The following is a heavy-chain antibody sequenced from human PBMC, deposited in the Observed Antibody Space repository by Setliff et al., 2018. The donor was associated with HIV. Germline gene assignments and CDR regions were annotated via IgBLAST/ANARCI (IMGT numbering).Heavy chain of an antibody. D-gene: IGHD6-13*01. V-gene: IGHV4-39*07. Sequence: SETLSLTCTVSGDSFSSNTNHWGWIRQPPGKGLEWIGNIFHSGTTYYNPSLKSRVTIAIDTSKNQFSLKLSSVTAADTAVYYCARDRFYSSSWGVVRFYFDYWGQGTLVTVSS. J-gene: IGHJ4*02. CDR2: IFHSGTT. CDR3: ARDRFYSSSWGVVRFYFDY. CDR1: GDSFSSNTNH.